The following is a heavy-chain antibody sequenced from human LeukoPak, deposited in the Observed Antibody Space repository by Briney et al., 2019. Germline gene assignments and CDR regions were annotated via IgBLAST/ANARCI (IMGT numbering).Heavy chain of an antibody. CDR2: IKRDGSEK. Sequence: GGSLRLSCAASGFTFSNNVMTWVRQAPGKGLEWVGNIKRDGSEKYYVDSVKGRLTISRDNAENSLYLQMNSLRAEDTAVYYCARARDYGSGRANAFDFWGPGTMVTVSS. CDR3: ARARDYGSGRANAFDF. CDR1: GFTFSNNV. V-gene: IGHV3-7*05. D-gene: IGHD3-10*01. J-gene: IGHJ3*01.